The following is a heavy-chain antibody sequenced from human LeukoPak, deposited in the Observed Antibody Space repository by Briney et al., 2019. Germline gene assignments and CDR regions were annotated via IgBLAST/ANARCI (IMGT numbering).Heavy chain of an antibody. CDR3: ARERGYSSGPLGY. D-gene: IGHD6-19*01. CDR1: GYTFTGYY. Sequence: GASVKVSCKASGYTFTGYYMHWVRQAPGQGLEWMGWINPNSGGTNYAQKFQGRVTMTRDTSISTAYMELSRLRSDDTAVYYCARERGYSSGPLGYWGQGTLVTVSS. V-gene: IGHV1-2*02. J-gene: IGHJ4*02. CDR2: INPNSGGT.